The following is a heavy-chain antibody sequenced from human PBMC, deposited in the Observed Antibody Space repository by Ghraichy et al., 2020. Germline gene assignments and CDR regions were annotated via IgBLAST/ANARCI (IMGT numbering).Heavy chain of an antibody. V-gene: IGHV4-34*01. J-gene: IGHJ4*02. Sequence: TLSLTCAVYGGSFSGYYWSWIRQPPGKGLEWIGEINHSGSTNYNPSLKSRVTISVDTSKNQFSLKLSSVTAADTAVYYCARGGDIVVVPAAIPLLDYWGQGTLVTVSS. D-gene: IGHD2-2*01. CDR2: INHSGST. CDR3: ARGGDIVVVPAAIPLLDY. CDR1: GGSFSGYY.